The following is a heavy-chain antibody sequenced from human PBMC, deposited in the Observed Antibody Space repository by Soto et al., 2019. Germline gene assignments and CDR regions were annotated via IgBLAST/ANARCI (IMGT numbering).Heavy chain of an antibody. D-gene: IGHD4-17*01. CDR3: ARSGTTVTPFWYFDH. CDR1: GFTFSNYG. V-gene: IGHV3-30*03. J-gene: IGHJ2*01. Sequence: QVQLVESGGGVVQPGKSLRLACVASGFTFSNYGMHWVRQAPGEGLEWVAVISYDEDNIYYADSVKGRFTISRDNSKNTLYLQMNSLRPEDTAVYFCARSGTTVTPFWYFDHWGRGALVTVSS. CDR2: ISYDEDNI.